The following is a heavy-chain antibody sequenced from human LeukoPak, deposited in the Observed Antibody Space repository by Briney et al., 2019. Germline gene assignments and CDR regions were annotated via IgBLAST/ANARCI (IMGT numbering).Heavy chain of an antibody. CDR3: AKGAPYSSSLSNWFDP. V-gene: IGHV3-23*01. CDR2: ISGSGGST. D-gene: IGHD6-6*01. CDR1: GFTFSSYA. Sequence: GGSLRLSWEASGFTFSSYAMTWVRQPPRKGLELVSAISGSGGSTHYADSVKRRFTISRDNSKNTLYLQMNSLRAEDTAVYYCAKGAPYSSSLSNWFDPWGQGTLVTVSS. J-gene: IGHJ5*02.